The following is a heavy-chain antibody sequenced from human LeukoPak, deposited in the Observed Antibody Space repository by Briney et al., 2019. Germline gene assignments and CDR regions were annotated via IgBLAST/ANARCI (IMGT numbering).Heavy chain of an antibody. CDR2: INPNSGGT. D-gene: IGHD6-13*01. CDR3: ARDGYSSSWFGYYYMDV. J-gene: IGHJ6*03. Sequence: ASVKVSCKASGYTFTGYYMHWVRQAPGQGLEWTGWINPNSGGTNYAQKFQGRVTMTRDTSISTAYMELSRLRSDDTAVYYCARDGYSSSWFGYYYMDVWGKGTTVTISS. V-gene: IGHV1-2*02. CDR1: GYTFTGYY.